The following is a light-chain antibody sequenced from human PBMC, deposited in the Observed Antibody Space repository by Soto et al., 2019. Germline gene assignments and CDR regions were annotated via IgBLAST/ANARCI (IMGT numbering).Light chain of an antibody. J-gene: IGKJ1*01. V-gene: IGKV1-39*01. CDR3: PQTYRTPGWT. Sequence: DRKVNRATSALSASGRDRGSVSCWASQTITSDLNWYQQRPGKAPKLLIYAASNLQSGVPSRSSGSGPGTDFTFIIRRMQPEDSATHYCPQTYRTPGWTFGPGTKLDIK. CDR1: QTITSD. CDR2: AAS.